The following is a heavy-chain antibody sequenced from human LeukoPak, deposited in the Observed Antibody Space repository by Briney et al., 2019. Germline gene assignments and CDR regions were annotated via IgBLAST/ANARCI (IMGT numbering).Heavy chain of an antibody. V-gene: IGHV3-21*01. CDR2: ISSSSSYI. CDR1: GFTFSSYS. CDR3: AGVGMVRGVIIMSFDY. J-gene: IGHJ4*02. Sequence: GGSLRLSCAASGFTFSSYSMDWVRQAPGKGLEWVSSISSSSSYIYYADSVKGRFTISRDNAKNSLYLQMNSLRAEDTAVYYCAGVGMVRGVIIMSFDYWGQGTLVTVSS. D-gene: IGHD3-10*01.